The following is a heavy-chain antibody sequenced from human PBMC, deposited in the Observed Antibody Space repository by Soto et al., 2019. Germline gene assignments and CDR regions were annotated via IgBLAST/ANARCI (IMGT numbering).Heavy chain of an antibody. V-gene: IGHV4-30-4*01. J-gene: IGHJ6*02. D-gene: IGHD1-7*01. CDR1: GGSISSGDYY. Sequence: PSETLSLTCTVCGGSISSGDYYWSWIRQPPGKGLEWIGYIYYSGSTYYNPSLKSRVTISVDTSKNQFSLKLSSVTAADTAVYYCARDKLELLHYYYGMDVWGQGTSVTV. CDR3: ARDKLELLHYYYGMDV. CDR2: IYYSGST.